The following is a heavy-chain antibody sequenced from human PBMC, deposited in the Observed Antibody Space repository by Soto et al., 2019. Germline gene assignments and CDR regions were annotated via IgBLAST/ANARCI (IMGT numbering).Heavy chain of an antibody. Sequence: ASVKVSCKPSGFSISGFYLHWVRQAPGQGLEWMGWIKPNTDDTGYAQKFQGRVTLTWDTSSSAGYLDLSRLRSDDTAVYYCARGTSSSSRTWFSDYYYYYGMDVWGQGTTVTVSS. CDR1: GFSISGFY. CDR2: IKPNTDDT. D-gene: IGHD6-6*01. V-gene: IGHV1-2*02. J-gene: IGHJ6*02. CDR3: ARGTSSSSRTWFSDYYYYYGMDV.